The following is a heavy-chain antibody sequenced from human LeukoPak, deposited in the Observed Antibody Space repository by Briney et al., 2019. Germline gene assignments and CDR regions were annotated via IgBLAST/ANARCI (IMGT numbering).Heavy chain of an antibody. J-gene: IGHJ4*02. D-gene: IGHD3-16*02. CDR1: GGSISSYY. Sequence: SETLSLTCTVSGGSISSYYWSWIRQPPGKGLEWIGYIYYSGSTNYNPSLKSRVTISVDTSKNQFSLKLSSVTAADTAVYYCARFDDYVWGSYRRVDSGPRSGYFDYWGQGTLVTVSS. CDR3: ARFDDYVWGSYRRVDSGPRSGYFDY. CDR2: IYYSGST. V-gene: IGHV4-59*08.